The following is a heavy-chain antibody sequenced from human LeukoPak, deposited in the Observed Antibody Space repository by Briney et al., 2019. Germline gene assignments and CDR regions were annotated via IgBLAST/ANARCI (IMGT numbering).Heavy chain of an antibody. CDR1: GGSFSGYY. D-gene: IGHD5-18*01. Sequence: PSETLSLTCAVYGGSFSGYYWSWIRQHPGKGLEWIGYIYYSGSTYYNPSLKSRVTISVDTSKNQFSLKLSSVTAADTAVYYCASAMAGEFDYWGQGTLVTVSS. CDR2: IYYSGST. CDR3: ASAMAGEFDY. J-gene: IGHJ4*02. V-gene: IGHV4-31*11.